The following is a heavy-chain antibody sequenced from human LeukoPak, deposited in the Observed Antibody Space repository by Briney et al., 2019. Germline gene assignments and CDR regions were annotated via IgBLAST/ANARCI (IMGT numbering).Heavy chain of an antibody. D-gene: IGHD3-10*01. CDR1: GFTFSSYA. V-gene: IGHV3-23*01. CDR3: AKGYYSGSGKYYFDF. Sequence: QAGGSLRLSCAASGFTFSSYAMSWVRQAPGKGLEWVSAISGSGGSTYYADSVKGRFTISRDDSKNTLYLQMSSLRVEDTAVYYCAKGYYSGSGKYYFDFWGQGTLVTVSS. J-gene: IGHJ4*02. CDR2: ISGSGGST.